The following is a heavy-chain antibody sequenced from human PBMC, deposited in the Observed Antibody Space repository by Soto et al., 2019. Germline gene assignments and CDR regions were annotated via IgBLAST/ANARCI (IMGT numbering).Heavy chain of an antibody. CDR1: GFTFRTYG. Sequence: GGSLRLSCAASGFTFRTYGMSWVRQAPGKGLEWVSAISGSGGSTYYADSVKGRFTISRDNSKNTLYLQMNSLRAEDTAVYYCARDDYYDSTGYPNDYYYYGMDFWGQGTTVTVSS. D-gene: IGHD3-22*01. CDR2: ISGSGGST. CDR3: ARDDYYDSTGYPNDYYYYGMDF. V-gene: IGHV3-23*01. J-gene: IGHJ6*02.